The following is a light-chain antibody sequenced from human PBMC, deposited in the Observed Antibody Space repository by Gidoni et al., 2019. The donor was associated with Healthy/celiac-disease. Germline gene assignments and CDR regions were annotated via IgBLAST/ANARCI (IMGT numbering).Light chain of an antibody. V-gene: IGKV2-30*01. J-gene: IGKJ1*01. CDR1: QSLVYSDVNTY. Sequence: DVVMTQSPLSLPVTLGQPASISCRSCQSLVYSDVNTYLNWFQQRPGQSPRRLIYKVSNRDSGVPDRFSGSGSGTDFTLKISRVEAEDVGVYYCMQGTHWPWTFGQGTKVEIK. CDR3: MQGTHWPWT. CDR2: KVS.